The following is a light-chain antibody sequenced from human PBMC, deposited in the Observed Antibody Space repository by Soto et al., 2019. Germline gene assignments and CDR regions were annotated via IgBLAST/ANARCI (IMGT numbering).Light chain of an antibody. J-gene: IGLJ1*01. CDR2: TKS. Sequence: QSVLTQPASVSGAPGQTITLACTGNNSNIGGDYDVHWYRQFPGAAPKALLSTKSHRPSGVPDRFSASKSGTAASLAITGLQPGNEAEYYCESYDSGLVGLVFGTGTKVTVL. CDR3: ESYDSGLVGLV. CDR1: NSNIGGDYD. V-gene: IGLV1-40*01.